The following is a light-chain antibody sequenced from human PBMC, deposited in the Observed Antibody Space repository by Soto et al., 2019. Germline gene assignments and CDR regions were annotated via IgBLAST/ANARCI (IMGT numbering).Light chain of an antibody. CDR1: QSISQW. J-gene: IGKJ1*01. CDR2: DAS. Sequence: DIQMTPSPSTLSASVGARAAITCRASQSISQWVAWYQKKPGRAPEILIYDASKLRGGVPSRFSGGGSGTEFNLTISRVQTDDIATYACQQYNSYSWTVGQGTQVAIK. V-gene: IGKV1-5*01. CDR3: QQYNSYSWT.